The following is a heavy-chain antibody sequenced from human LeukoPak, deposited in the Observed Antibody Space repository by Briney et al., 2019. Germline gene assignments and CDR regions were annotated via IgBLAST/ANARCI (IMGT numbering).Heavy chain of an antibody. V-gene: IGHV1-3*01. Sequence: ASVKVSCKASGYTFTSYAMHWVRQAPGQRLEWMGWINAGNGNTKYSQKFQGRVTITRDTSASTAYMELSSLRSEDTAVYYCARESGYSYGYAILHWGQGTLVTVSS. J-gene: IGHJ4*02. CDR2: INAGNGNT. CDR3: ARESGYSYGYAILH. D-gene: IGHD5-18*01. CDR1: GYTFTSYA.